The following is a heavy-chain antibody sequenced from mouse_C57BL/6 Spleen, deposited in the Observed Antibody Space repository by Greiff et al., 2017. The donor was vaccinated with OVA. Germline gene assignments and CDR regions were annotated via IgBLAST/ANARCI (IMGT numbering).Heavy chain of an antibody. CDR2: INPGSGGT. CDR1: GYAFTNYL. CDR3: ARSEVYDGYYYYAMDY. V-gene: IGHV1-54*01. J-gene: IGHJ4*01. Sequence: VKLMESGAELVRPGTSVKVSCKASGYAFTNYLIEWVKQRPGQGLEWIGVINPGSGGTNYNEKFKGKATLTADKSSSTAYMQLSSLTSEDSAVYFCARSEVYDGYYYYAMDYWGQGTSVTVSS. D-gene: IGHD2-3*01.